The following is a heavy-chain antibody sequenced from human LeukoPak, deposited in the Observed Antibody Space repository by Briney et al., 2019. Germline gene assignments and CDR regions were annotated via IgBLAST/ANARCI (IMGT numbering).Heavy chain of an antibody. J-gene: IGHJ6*02. D-gene: IGHD6-13*01. CDR2: MNPNSGNT. CDR3: ARTVGYSSSWYVDSYYYYYGMDV. CDR1: GYTFTSYD. Sequence: ASVKVSCKASGYTFTSYDINWVRQATGQGLEWMGWMNPNSGNTGYAQKFQGRVTMTRNTSISTAYMELSSLRSEDTAVYYCARTVGYSSSWYVDSYYYYYGMDVWGQGTTVTVSS. V-gene: IGHV1-8*01.